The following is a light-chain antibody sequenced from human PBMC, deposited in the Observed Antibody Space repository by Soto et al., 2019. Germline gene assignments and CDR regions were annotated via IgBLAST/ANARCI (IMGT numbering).Light chain of an antibody. CDR2: GXX. Sequence: QSVLTQPPSVSGAPGQRVTISCTGSSSNIGASYDVHWYQQLPGTAPKLLIYGXXXXXXXXXXXXXXSKSGTSASLAITGXXXEDEXXXYCQSYDSSLSRWVFGGGTKVTVL. CDR1: SSNIGASYD. CDR3: QSYDSSLSRWV. V-gene: IGLV1-40*01. J-gene: IGLJ3*02.